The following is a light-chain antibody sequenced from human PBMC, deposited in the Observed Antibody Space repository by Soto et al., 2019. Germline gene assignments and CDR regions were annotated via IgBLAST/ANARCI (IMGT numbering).Light chain of an antibody. V-gene: IGKV1-5*03. CDR3: QQFNTYPWT. CDR2: KAS. CDR1: QSISSW. Sequence: DIQMTQSPSTLSASVGDRVTITCRASQSISSWLAWYQQKPGKAPNLLIYKASSLESGVPSRFSGSGSGTEFTLTISSLQPDDLATYYCQQFNTYPWTFGRGTKVEIK. J-gene: IGKJ1*01.